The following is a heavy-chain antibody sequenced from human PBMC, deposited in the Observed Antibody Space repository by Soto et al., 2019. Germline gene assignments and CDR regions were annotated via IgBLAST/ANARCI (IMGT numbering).Heavy chain of an antibody. D-gene: IGHD5-12*01. V-gene: IGHV1-69*01. CDR1: GGTFFREA. CDR2: IIPVYGIA. CDR3: ATSHGYSGYNLDY. J-gene: IGHJ4*02. Sequence: QVRLVQSGAEVKKPGSSMKVSCKASGGTFFREAISWVRQAPGQGPEWMGGIIPVYGIAVYAQKFQDRLTISADDSTNTGYMELSSLRNNDTAVYYCATSHGYSGYNLDYWGQGTLVTVSS.